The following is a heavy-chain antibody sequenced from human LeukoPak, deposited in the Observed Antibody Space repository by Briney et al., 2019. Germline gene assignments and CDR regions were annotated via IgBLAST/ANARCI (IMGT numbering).Heavy chain of an antibody. J-gene: IGHJ4*02. CDR1: GYTFTSYA. Sequence: ASMKVSCKASGYTFTSYAMNWVRQAPGQGLEWMGWINTNTGNPTYAQGFTGRFVFSLDTSVSTAYLQISSLKAEDTAVYYCAREALRYYDSSGYPPRHWGQGTLVTVSS. CDR2: INTNTGNP. D-gene: IGHD3-22*01. CDR3: AREALRYYDSSGYPPRH. V-gene: IGHV7-4-1*02.